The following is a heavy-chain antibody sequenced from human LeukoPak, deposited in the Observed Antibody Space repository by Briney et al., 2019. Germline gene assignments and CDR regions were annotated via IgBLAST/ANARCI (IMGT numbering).Heavy chain of an antibody. CDR1: GFTFNTYA. Sequence: GGSLRLSCAASGFTFNTYAMHWVRQAAGMGLEWVAVISSAGSNKYYADSVKGRFTISRDNSENTLYLQMNSQRAEDTAVYYCARRIFQGSSGWYLFDYWGQGTLVTVSS. V-gene: IGHV3-30-3*01. CDR3: ARRIFQGSSGWYLFDY. J-gene: IGHJ4*02. CDR2: ISSAGSNK. D-gene: IGHD6-19*01.